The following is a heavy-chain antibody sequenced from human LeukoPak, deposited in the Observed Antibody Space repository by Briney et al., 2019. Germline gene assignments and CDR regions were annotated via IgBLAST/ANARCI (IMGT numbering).Heavy chain of an antibody. Sequence: GGSLRLSCAASGFTFSSYVMSWVRQAPGKGLEWVSSISSSSSYIYYADSVKGRFTISRDNAKNSLYLQMNSLRAEDTAVYYCARGARSAVAGRNWFDPWSQGTLVTVSS. J-gene: IGHJ5*02. CDR3: ARGARSAVAGRNWFDP. V-gene: IGHV3-21*01. CDR2: ISSSSSYI. D-gene: IGHD6-19*01. CDR1: GFTFSSYV.